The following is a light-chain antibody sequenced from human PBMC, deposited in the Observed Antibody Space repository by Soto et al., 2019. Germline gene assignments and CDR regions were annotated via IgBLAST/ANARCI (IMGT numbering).Light chain of an antibody. CDR3: YSGVGTNA. Sequence: QSALTQPASVSGSPGQSITISCTGTSSDVGSHNFVSWYQQHPGKAPELMIYEVSKRPSGVSNRFSGSNSGNSASLAISGPQDEDEYDYYCYSGVGTNAFGGGTKLTVL. V-gene: IGLV2-23*02. CDR1: SSDVGSHNF. J-gene: IGLJ2*01. CDR2: EVS.